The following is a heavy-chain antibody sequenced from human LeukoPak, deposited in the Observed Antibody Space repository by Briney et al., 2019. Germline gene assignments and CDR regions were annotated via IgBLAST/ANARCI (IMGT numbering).Heavy chain of an antibody. D-gene: IGHD3-9*01. Sequence: GGSLRLSCAAAGFTVVQCEFVWVRRPPGKGLEYVSSINNRGTDTFYAESANGRFTISRDNAKNTIYLQMGSPRAEDTAVYFCAREALLPCYPLDYWGQGSLVTASS. CDR1: GFTVVQCE. V-gene: IGHV3-64*02. CDR3: AREALLPCYPLDY. CDR2: INNRGTDT. J-gene: IGHJ4*02.